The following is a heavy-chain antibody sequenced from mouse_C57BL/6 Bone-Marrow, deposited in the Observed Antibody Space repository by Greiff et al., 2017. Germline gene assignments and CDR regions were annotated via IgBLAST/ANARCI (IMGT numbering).Heavy chain of an antibody. V-gene: IGHV1-67*01. CDR2: ISTYYGDA. D-gene: IGHD2-5*01. J-gene: IGHJ2*01. Sequence: VQLQQSGPELARPGVSVKISCKGSGYTFTDYAMNWVKQSHAKGLEWIGVISTYYGDASYNQKFKDKATMTVDKSSSTAYMELARRTSEDAADYYCTRPSYSNPYYWGQGTTLTVSA. CDR1: GYTFTDYA. CDR3: TRPSYSNPYY.